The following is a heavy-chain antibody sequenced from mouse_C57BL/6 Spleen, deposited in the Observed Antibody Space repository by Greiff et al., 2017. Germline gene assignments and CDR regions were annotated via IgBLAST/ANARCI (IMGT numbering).Heavy chain of an antibody. D-gene: IGHD1-1*01. CDR2: IDPSDSYT. Sequence: VQLQQPGAELVRPGTSVKLSCKASGYTFTSYWMHWVKQRPGQGLEWIGVIDPSDSYTNYNQKFKGKATLTVDTSSSTANMQLSGLTSEGSAVYYCARRELRSSWFAYWGQGTLVTVSA. CDR1: GYTFTSYW. J-gene: IGHJ3*01. CDR3: ARRELRSSWFAY. V-gene: IGHV1-59*01.